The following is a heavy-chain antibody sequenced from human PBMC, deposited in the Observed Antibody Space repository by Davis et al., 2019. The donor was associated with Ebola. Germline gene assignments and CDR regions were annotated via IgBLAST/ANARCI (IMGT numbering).Heavy chain of an antibody. CDR3: ARGGLDSSSWYVNYFDY. J-gene: IGHJ4*02. Sequence: GSLRLSCTVSGGSISSYYWSWIRQPPGKGLEWIGYIYYSGSTNYNPSLKSRVTISVDTSKNQFSLKLSSVTAADTAVYYCARGGLDSSSWYVNYFDYWGQGTLVTVSS. V-gene: IGHV4-59*01. CDR2: IYYSGST. CDR1: GGSISSYY. D-gene: IGHD6-13*01.